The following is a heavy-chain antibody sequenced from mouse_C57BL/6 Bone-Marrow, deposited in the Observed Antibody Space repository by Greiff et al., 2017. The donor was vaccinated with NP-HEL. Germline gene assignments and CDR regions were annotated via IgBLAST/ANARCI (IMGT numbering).Heavy chain of an antibody. CDR1: GYTFTSYW. D-gene: IGHD1-1*01. CDR2: INPSNGGT. CDR3: ARPLTTVVGFDY. Sequence: QVQLKQSGTELVKPGASVKLSCKASGYTFTSYWMHWVKQRPGQGLEWIGNINPSNGGTNYNEKFKSKATLTVDKSSSTAYMQLSSLTSEDSAVYYCARPLTTVVGFDYWGQGTTLTVSS. J-gene: IGHJ2*01. V-gene: IGHV1-53*01.